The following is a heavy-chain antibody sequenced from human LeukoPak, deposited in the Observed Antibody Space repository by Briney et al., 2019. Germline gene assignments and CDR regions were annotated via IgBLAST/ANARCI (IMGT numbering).Heavy chain of an antibody. D-gene: IGHD1-1*01. CDR2: INAGNGNT. J-gene: IGHJ5*02. CDR1: GYTFTSYA. V-gene: IGHV1-3*01. CDR3: ARGSRSNWNDLGWFDP. Sequence: ASVKVSCKASGYTFTSYAMHWVRQAPGQRLEWMGRINAGNGNTKYSQKFQGRVTITRDTSASTAYMELSSLRSEDTAVYYCARGSRSNWNDLGWFDPWGQGTLVTVSS.